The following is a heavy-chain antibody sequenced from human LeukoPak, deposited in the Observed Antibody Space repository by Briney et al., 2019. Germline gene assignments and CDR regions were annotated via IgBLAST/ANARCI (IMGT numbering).Heavy chain of an antibody. Sequence: SSETLSLTCTVSGGSISSNYWSWFRQPPAKGLEWIGYIYYSGSTNYNPSLKSRVTISVDTSKTQFSLKLSSVTAADTAVYYCARHTDYVGNSRWFDPWGQGTLVTVSS. J-gene: IGHJ5*02. V-gene: IGHV4-59*08. CDR3: ARHTDYVGNSRWFDP. CDR2: IYYSGST. CDR1: GGSISSNY. D-gene: IGHD4-23*01.